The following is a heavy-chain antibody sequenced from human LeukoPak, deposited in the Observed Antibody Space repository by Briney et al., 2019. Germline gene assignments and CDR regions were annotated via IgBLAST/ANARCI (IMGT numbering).Heavy chain of an antibody. CDR3: AKDRGDSNYFDN. CDR1: GFTFRNYG. CDR2: VSYDGSVK. D-gene: IGHD3-10*01. J-gene: IGHJ4*02. Sequence: GGSLRLSCAASGFTFRNYGMHWVRQAPGKGLEWMAVVSYDGSVKYYADSVKSRFTASRDNSKNTLYLQMNSLRAEDTAEYYCAKDRGDSNYFDNWGQGTLVTVSS. V-gene: IGHV3-30*18.